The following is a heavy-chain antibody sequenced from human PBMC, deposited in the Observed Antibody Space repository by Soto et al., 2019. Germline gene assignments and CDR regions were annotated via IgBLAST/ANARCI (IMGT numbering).Heavy chain of an antibody. J-gene: IGHJ4*02. CDR2: ISAYNGNT. CDR3: ASIAAAGEFDY. Sequence: ASVKVSCQASCSTFTSYGISWVRQAPGQGLEWMGWISAYNGNTNYAQKLQGRVTMTEDTSTDTAYMELSSLRSEDTAVFYCASIAAAGEFDYWGRGTLVTVSS. D-gene: IGHD6-13*01. V-gene: IGHV1-18*01. CDR1: CSTFTSYG.